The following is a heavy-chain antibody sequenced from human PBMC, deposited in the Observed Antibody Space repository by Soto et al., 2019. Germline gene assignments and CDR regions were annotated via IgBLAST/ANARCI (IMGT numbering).Heavy chain of an antibody. CDR3: AADRGRITIFGVVTNYYGMDV. V-gene: IGHV1-58*01. CDR2: IVVGSGNT. D-gene: IGHD3-3*01. Sequence: VASVKVSCKASGFTFTSSAVQWVRQARGQRLEWIGWIVVGSGNTNYAQKFQERVPITRDMSTSTAYMELSSLRSEDTAVYYCAADRGRITIFGVVTNYYGMDVWGQGTTVTVSS. J-gene: IGHJ6*02. CDR1: GFTFTSSA.